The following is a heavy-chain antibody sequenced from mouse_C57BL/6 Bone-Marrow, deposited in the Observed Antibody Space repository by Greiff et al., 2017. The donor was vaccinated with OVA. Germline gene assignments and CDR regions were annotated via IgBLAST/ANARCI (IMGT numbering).Heavy chain of an antibody. CDR1: GFTFSSYA. D-gene: IGHD1-1*01. CDR2: ISDGGSYT. Sequence: EVKLVESGGGLVKPGGSLKLSCAASGFTFSSYAMSWVRQTPEKRLEWVATISDGGSYTYYPDNVKGRFTISRDNAKNNLYLQMSHLKSEDTAMYYCARDGYYYGSSYGPFACWGQGTLVTVSA. V-gene: IGHV5-4*01. CDR3: ARDGYYYGSSYGPFAC. J-gene: IGHJ3*01.